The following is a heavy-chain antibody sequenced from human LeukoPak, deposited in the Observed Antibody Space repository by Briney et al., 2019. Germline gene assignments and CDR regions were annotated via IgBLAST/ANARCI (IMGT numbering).Heavy chain of an antibody. D-gene: IGHD6-13*01. CDR3: ARGPRNSSSYQYFQH. J-gene: IGHJ1*01. CDR2: ISSSSSYI. CDR1: GFTFSTYS. Sequence: GGSLRLSCAASGFTFSTYSMNWVRQAPGKGLEWVSSISSSSSYIYYADSVKGRFTISRDDAKNSLYLQMNSLRAEDTAVYYCARGPRNSSSYQYFQHWGQGTLVTVSS. V-gene: IGHV3-21*01.